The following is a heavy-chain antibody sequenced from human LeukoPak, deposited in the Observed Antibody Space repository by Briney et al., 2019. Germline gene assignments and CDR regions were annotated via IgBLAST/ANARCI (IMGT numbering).Heavy chain of an antibody. CDR1: GGSISSYY. D-gene: IGHD5-12*01. J-gene: IGHJ3*02. Sequence: SETLSLTCTVSGGSISSYYWSWIRQPPGKGLEWIGYIYYSGNTNYNPSLKSRVTISVDTSKNQFSLDLRSVTAADTAVYYCARGSVSGYDYHAFDIWGQGTMVTVSS. V-gene: IGHV4-59*01. CDR3: ARGSVSGYDYHAFDI. CDR2: IYYSGNT.